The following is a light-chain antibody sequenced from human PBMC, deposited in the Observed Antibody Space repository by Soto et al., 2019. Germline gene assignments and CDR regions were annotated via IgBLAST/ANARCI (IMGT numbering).Light chain of an antibody. J-gene: IGKJ4*01. Sequence: EIVVTQSPATLSLSPGERATLSCRTSQSVGSYLAWYQKKPGQAPRLLIYDASNRATGIPARFSGSGSGRDFTLTISSREHEDFAVYYCQQRSNWPPLTFGGGTKVEIK. CDR2: DAS. V-gene: IGKV3-11*02. CDR1: QSVGSY. CDR3: QQRSNWPPLT.